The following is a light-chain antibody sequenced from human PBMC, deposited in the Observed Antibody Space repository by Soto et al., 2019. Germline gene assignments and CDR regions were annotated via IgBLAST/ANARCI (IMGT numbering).Light chain of an antibody. Sequence: SYELTQPPSVSVAPGQTARITCGGNNIGSKSVHWYQQKPGLAPVLVVYADSDRPSGIPERFSGSNSGNTATLTISRVEAGDEADYYCQVWHMSSDHVIFGGGTQLTVL. CDR3: QVWHMSSDHVI. CDR2: ADS. J-gene: IGLJ2*01. V-gene: IGLV3-21*02. CDR1: NIGSKS.